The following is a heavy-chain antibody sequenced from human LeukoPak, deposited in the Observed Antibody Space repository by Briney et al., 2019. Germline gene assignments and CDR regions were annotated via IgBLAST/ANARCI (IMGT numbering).Heavy chain of an antibody. CDR1: GFTFSSYA. Sequence: QPGRSLRLSCAASGFTFSSYAMSWVRQAPGKGLEWVSVISGSGGRTYYADSVKGRFTISRDNSKNTLYVQMNSLRAEDTAVYYCAKDLLAATIDYYFDYWGQGTLVTVSS. CDR2: ISGSGGRT. J-gene: IGHJ4*02. CDR3: AKDLLAATIDYYFDY. V-gene: IGHV3-23*01. D-gene: IGHD5-12*01.